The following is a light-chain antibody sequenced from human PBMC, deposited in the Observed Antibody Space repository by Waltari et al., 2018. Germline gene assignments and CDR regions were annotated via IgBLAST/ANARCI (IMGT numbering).Light chain of an antibody. J-gene: IGKJ4*01. Sequence: DIQMTQSPSSLSASVGDRVTITCQASQDISNYLNWFRQKPGQAPKLLIYDASNLKTGVPSRFTGRGSGTDFTLTISNLQPEDIGTYYCQQSDKVPLAFGGGTKVEIK. CDR3: QQSDKVPLA. V-gene: IGKV1-33*01. CDR2: DAS. CDR1: QDISNY.